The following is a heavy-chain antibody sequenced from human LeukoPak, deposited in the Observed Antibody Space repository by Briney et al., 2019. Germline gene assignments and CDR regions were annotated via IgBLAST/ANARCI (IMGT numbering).Heavy chain of an antibody. CDR2: ISGSGDGT. J-gene: IGHJ2*01. CDR3: AKAVGQWSFDL. Sequence: RSLRLSCAPSGFMFSTNDMSWFRQAPGKGLEWVSAISGSGDGTTYDDSVKGRFTISRDNSKNTLYLQMNSLRAEDTAVYYCAKAVGQWSFDLWGRGALVTVSS. CDR1: GFMFSTND. V-gene: IGHV3-23*01.